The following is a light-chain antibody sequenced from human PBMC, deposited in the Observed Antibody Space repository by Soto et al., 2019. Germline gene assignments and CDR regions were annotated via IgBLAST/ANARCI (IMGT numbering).Light chain of an antibody. CDR3: SSYTSSSTPL. V-gene: IGLV2-14*01. J-gene: IGLJ2*01. Sequence: QSALTQPASVSGSPGRSITISCTGTSSDVGAYNYVSWYQQYPGKAPKLMIYDVSNRPSGVSNRFSGSKSGNTASLTISGPQAEDEADYYFSSYTSSSTPLFGGGTKLTVL. CDR1: SSDVGAYNY. CDR2: DVS.